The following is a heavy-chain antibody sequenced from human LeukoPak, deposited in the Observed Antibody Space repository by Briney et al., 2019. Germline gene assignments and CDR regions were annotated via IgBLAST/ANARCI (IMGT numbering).Heavy chain of an antibody. CDR1: GFTFSSYA. CDR2: ISGSGGST. Sequence: GGSLRLSCAASGFTFSSYAMSWVRQAPGKGLEWVSAISGSGGSTYYADSVKGRFTISRDNSKNTLYLQMNSLRAEDTAVYYCAKDRRYYGSGGDAFDIGGQGTMVTVSS. V-gene: IGHV3-23*01. J-gene: IGHJ3*02. CDR3: AKDRRYYGSGGDAFDI. D-gene: IGHD3-10*01.